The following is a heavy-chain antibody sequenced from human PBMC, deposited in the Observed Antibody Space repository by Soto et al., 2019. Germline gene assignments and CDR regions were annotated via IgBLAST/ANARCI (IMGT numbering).Heavy chain of an antibody. CDR3: AREGVLFGSPARTTSRTPYGMDV. D-gene: IGHD2-8*01. J-gene: IGHJ6*02. Sequence: VGSLRLSCAASGFTFSSYAMHWVRQAPGKGLEWVAVISYDGSNKYYADFVKGRFTISRDNSKNTLYLQMNSLRAEDTAVYYCAREGVLFGSPARTTSRTPYGMDVWGQGTTVTVSS. V-gene: IGHV3-30-3*01. CDR2: ISYDGSNK. CDR1: GFTFSSYA.